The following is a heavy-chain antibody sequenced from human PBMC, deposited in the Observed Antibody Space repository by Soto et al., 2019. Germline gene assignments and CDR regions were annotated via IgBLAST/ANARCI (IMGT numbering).Heavy chain of an antibody. CDR3: AKRRGAGGHFDY. CDR1: GFTASSNF. Sequence: GGSLRLSCEASGFTASSNFMSWVRQGPGKGLEWVAVVSIGGSTHYADSVRGRFTISRDNSKNTLSLQMNSLTAEDTAVYFCAKRRGAGGHFDYWGQGALVTVSS. CDR2: VSIGGST. D-gene: IGHD2-15*01. V-gene: IGHV3-53*01. J-gene: IGHJ4*02.